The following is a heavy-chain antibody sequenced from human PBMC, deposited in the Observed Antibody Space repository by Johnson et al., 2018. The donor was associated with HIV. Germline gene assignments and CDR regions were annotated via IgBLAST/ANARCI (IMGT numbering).Heavy chain of an antibody. J-gene: IGHJ3*02. D-gene: IGHD1-26*01. CDR2: ISYDGSNK. V-gene: IGHV3-30-3*01. Sequence: QVQLVESGGGVVQPGRSLRLSCAASGFTFSSYAMHWVRQAPGKGLAWVAVISYDGSNKYYADSVKGRFTIPRDNSKNTLYLQMNSLRAEDTAVYYCAREGIVGATGDAFDIWGQGTMVTVSS. CDR1: GFTFSSYA. CDR3: AREGIVGATGDAFDI.